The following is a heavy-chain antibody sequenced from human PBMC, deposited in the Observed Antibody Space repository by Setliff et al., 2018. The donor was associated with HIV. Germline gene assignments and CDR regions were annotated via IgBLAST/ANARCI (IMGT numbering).Heavy chain of an antibody. CDR2: LNPSGST. V-gene: IGHV1-46*01. Sequence: ASVKVSCKASGNTFTKYYMHWVRQAPGQGLEWMGILNPSGSTVSAQKFRDRVTMTSDTSTSTIYMELSSLRSEDTAVFYCARDRVAAKASSYDYWGRGTLVTVSS. D-gene: IGHD2-15*01. CDR1: GNTFTKYY. J-gene: IGHJ4*02. CDR3: ARDRVAAKASSYDY.